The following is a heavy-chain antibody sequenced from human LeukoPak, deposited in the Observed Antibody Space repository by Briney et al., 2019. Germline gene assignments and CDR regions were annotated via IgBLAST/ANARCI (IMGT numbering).Heavy chain of an antibody. CDR1: GFIFSSYS. J-gene: IGHJ5*02. CDR2: ITSSSSYI. V-gene: IGHV3-21*01. Sequence: PGGSLRLSCAVSGFIFSSYSMNWVRQAPGKGLEWVSSITSSSSYIYYADSVKGRFTISRDNAKNSLYLQMNSLRAEDTAVYYCARDLTVTSTCWFDRWGQGTLVTVSS. CDR3: ARDLTVTSTCWFDR. D-gene: IGHD4-11*01.